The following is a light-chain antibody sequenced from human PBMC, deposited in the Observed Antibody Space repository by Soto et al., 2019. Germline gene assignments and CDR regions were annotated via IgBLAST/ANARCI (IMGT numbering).Light chain of an antibody. V-gene: IGKV3-15*01. Sequence: ERVMTQSPATLSLSPWDGATLSCRASQSVSSNLAWYQQKPGQAPRLLIYGVSTRATGIQARFSGSGSGTEFTLTISSLQPEDFATYYCKQSYSTWTCGQGTKVDIK. J-gene: IGKJ1*01. CDR2: GVS. CDR1: QSVSSN. CDR3: KQSYSTWT.